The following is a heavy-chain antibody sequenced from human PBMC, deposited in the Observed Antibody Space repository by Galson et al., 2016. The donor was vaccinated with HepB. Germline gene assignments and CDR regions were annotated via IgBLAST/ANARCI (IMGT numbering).Heavy chain of an antibody. Sequence: SLRLSCAASGFTFSDYYMSWIRQAPGKGLEWVSYIISSGSYTNYADSVKGRFTNSRDNAKNSLYLQMNSLRVEDTAVYYCARYRARDDAFDMWGQGTMVTVTS. CDR3: ARYRARDDAFDM. CDR1: GFTFSDYY. V-gene: IGHV3-11*03. CDR2: IISSGSYT. D-gene: IGHD2-2*01. J-gene: IGHJ3*02.